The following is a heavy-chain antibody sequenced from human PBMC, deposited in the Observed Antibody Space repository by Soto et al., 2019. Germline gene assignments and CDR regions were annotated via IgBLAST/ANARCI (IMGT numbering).Heavy chain of an antibody. CDR2: INAGNGRE. CDR1: GYTFTSYT. V-gene: IGHV1-3*01. Sequence: QVQLEQSGAEVKKPGASVKVSCKTSGYTFTSYTLHWVRQAPGQGLEWMGWINAGNGREKYSQRFQDRVSLSTDKSATPAYMKLGGLRSEDTAMFFCARGGGGVGEASFDSWGQGTLVTVSS. J-gene: IGHJ4*02. D-gene: IGHD3-10*01. CDR3: ARGGGGVGEASFDS.